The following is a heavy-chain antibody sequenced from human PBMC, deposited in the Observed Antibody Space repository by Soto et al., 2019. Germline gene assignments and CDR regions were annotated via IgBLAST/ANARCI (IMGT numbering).Heavy chain of an antibody. CDR2: IGSSSSYT. J-gene: IGHJ4*02. Sequence: GGSLRLSCAASGFPFSDYYMSWIRQAPGKGQEWVSSIGSSSSYTNYADSVKGRFTISRDNAKNSLYLQMNSLRAEDTAVYYCARRRPTGYYNYWGQGTLVTVSS. CDR1: GFPFSDYY. V-gene: IGHV3-11*03. CDR3: ARRRPTGYYNY. D-gene: IGHD3-9*01.